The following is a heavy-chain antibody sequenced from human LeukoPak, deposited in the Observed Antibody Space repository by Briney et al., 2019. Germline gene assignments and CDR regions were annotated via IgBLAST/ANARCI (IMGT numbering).Heavy chain of an antibody. V-gene: IGHV4-39*01. CDR2: IYYSGST. CDR1: GGSISSSSYY. J-gene: IGHJ5*02. D-gene: IGHD3-9*01. Sequence: SETLSLTCTVSGGSISSSSYYWGWIRQPPGKGLEWIGSIYYSGSTCYNPSLKSRVTISVDTSKNQFSLKLSSVTAADTAMYYCASVTAYYDILTGYFGPWGQGTLVTVSS. CDR3: ASVTAYYDILTGYFGP.